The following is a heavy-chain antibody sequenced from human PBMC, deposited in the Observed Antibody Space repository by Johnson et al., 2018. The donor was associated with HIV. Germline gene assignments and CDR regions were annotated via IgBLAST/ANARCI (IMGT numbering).Heavy chain of an antibody. V-gene: IGHV3-30*18. CDR1: GFIFSTYG. CDR2: MSYDGSNK. J-gene: IGHJ3*02. CDR3: AKDLGSYQYLVDAFDI. D-gene: IGHD1-26*01. Sequence: VQLVESGGGVVQPGRSLRLSCAASGFIFSTYGIHWVRQTPGKGLAWVAGMSYDGSNKYYADSVKGRFTISRDNSKNTLYLQMNSLRTEDTAVYYCAKDLGSYQYLVDAFDIWGQGTMVTVSS.